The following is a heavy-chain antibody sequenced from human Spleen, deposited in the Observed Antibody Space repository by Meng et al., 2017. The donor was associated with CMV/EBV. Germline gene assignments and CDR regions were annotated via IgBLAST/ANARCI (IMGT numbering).Heavy chain of an antibody. CDR3: ARGGNGVCPTH. D-gene: IGHD2-8*01. Sequence: QVPLQESGPGLVKPSETLSLTCTVSGGSSSSSSYYWGWIRQPPGKGLEWIGSIYYSGSTYYNPSLKSRVTISVDTSKNQFSLKLSSVTAADTAVYYCARGGNGVCPTHWGQGTLVTVSS. CDR1: GGSSSSSSYY. CDR2: IYYSGST. V-gene: IGHV4-39*07. J-gene: IGHJ4*02.